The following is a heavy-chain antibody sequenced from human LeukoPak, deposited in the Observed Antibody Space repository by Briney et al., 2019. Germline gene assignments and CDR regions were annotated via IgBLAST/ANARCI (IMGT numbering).Heavy chain of an antibody. V-gene: IGHV3-43*01. J-gene: IGHJ6*03. CDR1: GFTFGNAW. CDR2: ISWDGGST. CDR3: AKDGGFRGYYYYYMDV. D-gene: IGHD3-10*01. Sequence: GGSLRLSCAASGFTFGNAWMTWVRQAPGKGLEWVTLISWDGGSTYYADSVKGRFTISRDNSKNSLYLQMNSLRTEDTALYYCAKDGGFRGYYYYYMDVWGKGTTVTVSS.